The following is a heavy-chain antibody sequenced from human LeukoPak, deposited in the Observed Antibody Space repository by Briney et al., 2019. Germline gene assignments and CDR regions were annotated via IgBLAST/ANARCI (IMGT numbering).Heavy chain of an antibody. J-gene: IGHJ5*02. D-gene: IGHD3-22*01. CDR3: ARDHTYYYDSSGWGNWFDP. Sequence: GGSLRLSCAASGFTFSSYWMSWVRQAPGKGLEWVANIKQDGSEKYYVDSVKGRFTISRDNAKNTLYLQMNSLRAEDTAVYYCARDHTYYYDSSGWGNWFDPWGQGTLVTVSS. V-gene: IGHV3-7*01. CDR2: IKQDGSEK. CDR1: GFTFSSYW.